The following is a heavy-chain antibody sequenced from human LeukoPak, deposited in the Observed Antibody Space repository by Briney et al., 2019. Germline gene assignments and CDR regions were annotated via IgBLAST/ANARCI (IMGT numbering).Heavy chain of an antibody. Sequence: SETLSLTCTVSGGSISSYYWSWIRQPPGKGLEWIGYIYYSGSTNYNPALKSRVTISIDTSKNQSSLKPSSVTAADTAMYYCASEASVWQLMEAFDYSGQGTLVTVSS. V-gene: IGHV4-59*08. CDR1: GGSISSYY. D-gene: IGHD2-15*01. J-gene: IGHJ4*02. CDR2: IYYSGST. CDR3: ASEASVWQLMEAFDY.